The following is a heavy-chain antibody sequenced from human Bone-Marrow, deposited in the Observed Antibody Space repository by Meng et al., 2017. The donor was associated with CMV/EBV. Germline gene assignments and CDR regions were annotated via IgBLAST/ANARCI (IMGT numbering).Heavy chain of an antibody. D-gene: IGHD2-2*01. CDR2: LNGDGGST. CDR3: ARRYCSSSICPRGSYGMDV. CDR1: GFTFTDYW. Sequence: GGSLRLSCAASGFTFTDYWMHWVRQAPGKGLVWVSRLNGDGGSTNYVHSVRGRFTISRDNSENTLYLEMNSLRAEDTAVYYGARRYCSSSICPRGSYGMDVWGQGTTVTVSS. J-gene: IGHJ6*02. V-gene: IGHV3-74*01.